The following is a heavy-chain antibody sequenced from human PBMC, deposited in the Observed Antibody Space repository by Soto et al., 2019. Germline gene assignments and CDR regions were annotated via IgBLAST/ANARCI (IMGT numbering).Heavy chain of an antibody. CDR1: GFTFSSYT. J-gene: IGHJ5*02. Sequence: EVQLVESGGGLVQPGGSLRLSCAASGFTFSSYTMNWVRQAPRKGLEWVSYISSSSTTKYYADSLKGRFTSSRDNVKNSLYLQMNSLRAEDTAVYYCARDGCSGSNCLNWFDPWGQGTLVTVSS. CDR2: ISSSSTTK. V-gene: IGHV3-48*01. CDR3: ARDGCSGSNCLNWFDP. D-gene: IGHD2-15*01.